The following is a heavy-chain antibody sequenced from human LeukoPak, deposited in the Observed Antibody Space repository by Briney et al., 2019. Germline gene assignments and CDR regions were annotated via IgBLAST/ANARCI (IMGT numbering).Heavy chain of an antibody. CDR1: GFTFSSSA. J-gene: IGHJ4*02. D-gene: IGHD2-15*01. CDR3: AKQLGYCSDGSCYFPY. CDR2: ISNNGGYT. Sequence: GGSLRLSWAASGFTFSSSAMSWVRQAPGKGLEWVSAISNNGGYTYYADSVQGRFTISRDNSKSTLCLQMNSLRAEDTAVYYCAKQLGYCSDGSCYFPYWGQGTLVTVSS. V-gene: IGHV3-23*01.